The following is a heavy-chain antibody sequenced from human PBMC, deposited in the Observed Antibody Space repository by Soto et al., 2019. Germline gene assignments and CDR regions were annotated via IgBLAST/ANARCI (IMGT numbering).Heavy chain of an antibody. J-gene: IGHJ4*02. Sequence: SETLPLTCTVSGGSISSYYWSWIRQPPGKGLEWIGYIYYSGSTNYNPSLKSRVTISVDTSKNQFSLKLSSVTAADTAVYYCARGFLEWLSPSFDYWGQGTLVTVS. CDR2: IYYSGST. V-gene: IGHV4-59*01. CDR3: ARGFLEWLSPSFDY. CDR1: GGSISSYY. D-gene: IGHD3-3*01.